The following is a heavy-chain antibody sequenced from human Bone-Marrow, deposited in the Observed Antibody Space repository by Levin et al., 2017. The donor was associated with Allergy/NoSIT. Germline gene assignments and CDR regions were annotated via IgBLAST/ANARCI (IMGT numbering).Heavy chain of an antibody. CDR1: GFTFSDYY. D-gene: IGHD4-17*01. CDR3: ARGATVTPRDFGY. Sequence: GESLKISCAASGFTFSDYYMNWIRQAPGKGLEWVSYISSSGNTISYADSVKGRFTVSRDNAKDSMYLQMNSLRAEDTAVYYCARGATVTPRDFGYWGQGTLVTVSS. J-gene: IGHJ4*02. CDR2: ISSSGNTI. V-gene: IGHV3-11*01.